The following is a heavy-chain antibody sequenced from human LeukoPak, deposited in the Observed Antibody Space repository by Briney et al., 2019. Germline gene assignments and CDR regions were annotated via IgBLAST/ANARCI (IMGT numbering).Heavy chain of an antibody. V-gene: IGHV3-30*18. CDR1: EFTFSSHG. CDR2: ISYDGSDK. CDR3: AKDWGHCNNGVCSYFDY. J-gene: IGHJ4*02. D-gene: IGHD2-8*01. Sequence: PGGSLRLSCAASEFTFSSHGMHWVRQAPGKGLEWVAVISYDGSDKYYVDSVKGRFTISRDNSKNTLYPQMNSLRAEDTAVYYCAKDWGHCNNGVCSYFDYWGQGSLVTVSS.